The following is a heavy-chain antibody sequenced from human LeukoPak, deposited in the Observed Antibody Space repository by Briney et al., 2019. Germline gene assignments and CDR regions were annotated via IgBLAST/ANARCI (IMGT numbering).Heavy chain of an antibody. CDR3: AKTTYYDSSGYYVRYFDL. J-gene: IGHJ2*01. CDR2: ISGSGGST. CDR1: GFTFSSYA. V-gene: IGHV3-23*01. Sequence: GGSLRLSCAASGFTFSSYAMSWVRQAPGKGLGWVSAISGSGGSTYYADSAKGRFTISRDNSKNTLYLQMNSLRAEDTAVYYCAKTTYYDSSGYYVRYFDLWGRGTLVTVSS. D-gene: IGHD3-22*01.